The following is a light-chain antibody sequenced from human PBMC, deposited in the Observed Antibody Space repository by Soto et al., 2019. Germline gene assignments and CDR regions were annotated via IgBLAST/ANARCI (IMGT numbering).Light chain of an antibody. V-gene: IGLV8-61*01. Sequence: QAVVTQEPSFSVSPGGTVTLTCGLSSGSVSTSYYPSWYQQTPGQAPRTLIYNTYTRSSGVPDRFSASILGDKAALTITGAQADDESDYYCVIYMGSGISVFGGGTKLTVL. CDR3: VIYMGSGISV. J-gene: IGLJ2*01. CDR2: NTY. CDR1: SGSVSTSYY.